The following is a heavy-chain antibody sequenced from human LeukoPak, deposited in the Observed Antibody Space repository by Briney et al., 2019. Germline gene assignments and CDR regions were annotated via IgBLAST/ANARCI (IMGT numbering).Heavy chain of an antibody. Sequence: GGSLRLSCAASGFTFSDYYMSWIRQAPGKGLEWVSYISSSGSTIYYADSVKGRFTISRDNAKNSLYLQMNSLRAEDTALYYCAKSDYYDSSGPFDYWGQGTLVTVSS. D-gene: IGHD3-22*01. V-gene: IGHV3-11*01. CDR3: AKSDYYDSSGPFDY. CDR1: GFTFSDYY. CDR2: ISSSGSTI. J-gene: IGHJ4*02.